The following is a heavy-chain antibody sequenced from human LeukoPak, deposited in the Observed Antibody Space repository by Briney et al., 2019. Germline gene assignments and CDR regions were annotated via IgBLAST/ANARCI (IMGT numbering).Heavy chain of an antibody. J-gene: IGHJ4*02. V-gene: IGHV1-46*01. CDR1: GYTFTSYY. Sequence: GASVKVSCKASGYTFTSYYMHWVRQAPGQGLEWMGIINPSGGSTSYAQKFQGRVTMTRDMSTSTVYMELSSLRSEDTAVYHCARPKNYYDSSGPFDYWGQGTLVTVSS. CDR3: ARPKNYYDSSGPFDY. CDR2: INPSGGST. D-gene: IGHD3-22*01.